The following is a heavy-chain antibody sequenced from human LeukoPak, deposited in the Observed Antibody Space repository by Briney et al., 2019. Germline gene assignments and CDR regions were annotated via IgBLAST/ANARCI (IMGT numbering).Heavy chain of an antibody. V-gene: IGHV3-21*01. Sequence: GGSLRLSCAASGFTFSSYSMNWVRQAPGKGLEWVSSISSSSSYIYYADSVKGRFTISRDNAKNSLYLQMNSLRAGDTAVYYCASGTAGYSYGYQDYWGRGTLVTVSS. CDR3: ASGTAGYSYGYQDY. CDR2: ISSSSSYI. D-gene: IGHD5-18*01. CDR1: GFTFSSYS. J-gene: IGHJ4*02.